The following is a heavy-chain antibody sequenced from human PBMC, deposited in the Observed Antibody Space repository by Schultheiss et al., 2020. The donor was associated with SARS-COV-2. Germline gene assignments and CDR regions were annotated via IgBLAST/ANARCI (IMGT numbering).Heavy chain of an antibody. Sequence: SETLSLTCTVSGGSISSSNYYWGWIRQPPGKGLEWIGSIYYSGSTYYNPSLKSRVTISVDTSKNQFSLKLSSVTAADTAVYYCARAPGYSYAQFDYWGQGTLVTVSS. D-gene: IGHD5-18*01. CDR3: ARAPGYSYAQFDY. J-gene: IGHJ4*02. CDR1: GGSISSSNYY. CDR2: IYYSGST. V-gene: IGHV4-39*07.